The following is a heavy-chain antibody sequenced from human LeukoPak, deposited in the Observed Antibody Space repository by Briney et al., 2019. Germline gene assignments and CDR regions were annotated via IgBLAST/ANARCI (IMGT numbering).Heavy chain of an antibody. D-gene: IGHD5-24*01. CDR3: ARGGWLQFDY. CDR2: IYYSGST. Sequence: KPSETLSLTCTVSGGSISSYYWSWIRQPPGKGLEWIGYIYYSGSTNYNPSLKSRVTISVDTSKNQLSLKLSSVTAADTAVYYCARGGWLQFDYWGQGTLVTVSS. J-gene: IGHJ4*02. CDR1: GGSISSYY. V-gene: IGHV4-59*01.